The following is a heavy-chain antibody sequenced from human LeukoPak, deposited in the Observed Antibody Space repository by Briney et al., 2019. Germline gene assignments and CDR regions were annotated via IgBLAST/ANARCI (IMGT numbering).Heavy chain of an antibody. CDR2: ISAYNGNT. D-gene: IGHD2-15*01. CDR1: GYTFTSYG. Sequence: GASVKVSCKASGYTFTSYGISWVRQAPGQGLEWMGWISAYNGNTNYAQKLQGRVTMTTDTSTSTAYMELRSLRSDDTAVYYCARGPSLGYCSGGSCYRPFFDYWGQGTLVTVSS. J-gene: IGHJ4*02. CDR3: ARGPSLGYCSGGSCYRPFFDY. V-gene: IGHV1-18*01.